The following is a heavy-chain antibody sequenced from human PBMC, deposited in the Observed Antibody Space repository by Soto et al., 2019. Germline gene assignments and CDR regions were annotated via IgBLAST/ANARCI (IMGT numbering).Heavy chain of an antibody. CDR3: ARDVGGCEAEAGGCCAFET. V-gene: IGHV1-2*04. J-gene: IGHJ3*02. D-gene: IGHD6-13*01. CDR2: INPNSGGT. CDR1: GYIFTGYY. Sequence: ASVKVSCKASGYIFTGYYMHWVRQAPGQGLEWMGWINPNSGGTNYAQKFEGWVTMTRDTSISTAYMELSRLRSDDTAVYYYARDVGGCEAEAGGCCAFETWGQGTRVTI.